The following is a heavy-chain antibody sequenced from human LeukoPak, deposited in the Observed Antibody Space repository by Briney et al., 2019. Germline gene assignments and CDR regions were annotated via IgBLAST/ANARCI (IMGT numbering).Heavy chain of an antibody. CDR3: ARNYFDSGSYPDY. D-gene: IGHD3-10*01. CDR1: GFTISGYG. Sequence: PGGSLRLSCAASGFTISGYGMHWVRQAPGKGLEWVAFIRYDGSNKYYTDSVKGRFTISRDTSNNTLSLQMNSLRAEDTAVYYCARNYFDSGSYPDYWGQGTLVTVSS. J-gene: IGHJ4*02. V-gene: IGHV3-30*02. CDR2: IRYDGSNK.